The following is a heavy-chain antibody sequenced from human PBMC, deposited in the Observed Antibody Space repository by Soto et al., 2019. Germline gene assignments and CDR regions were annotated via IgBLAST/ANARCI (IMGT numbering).Heavy chain of an antibody. Sequence: GASVKVSCKASGYTFTSYAMHWVRQAPGQRLEWMGWINAGNGNTKYSQKFQGRVTITRDTSASTAYMELSSLRSEDTAVYYCAGVSYYLSYYYYYGMDVWGQGTTVTVSS. J-gene: IGHJ6*02. V-gene: IGHV1-3*01. CDR3: AGVSYYLSYYYYYGMDV. CDR2: INAGNGNT. D-gene: IGHD1-26*01. CDR1: GYTFTSYA.